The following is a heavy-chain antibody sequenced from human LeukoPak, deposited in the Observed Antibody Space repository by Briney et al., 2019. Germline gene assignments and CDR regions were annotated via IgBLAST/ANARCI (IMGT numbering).Heavy chain of an antibody. Sequence: PSETLSLTCAVYGGSFSGYYLSWIRPPPGKGLEWIGEINHSGSTNYNPSLKSRVTISVDTSKNQFSLKLSSVTAADTAVYYCASLPRGSSSWYSRYFDYWGQGTLVTVSS. CDR2: INHSGST. V-gene: IGHV4-34*01. D-gene: IGHD6-13*01. J-gene: IGHJ4*02. CDR3: ASLPRGSSSWYSRYFDY. CDR1: GGSFSGYY.